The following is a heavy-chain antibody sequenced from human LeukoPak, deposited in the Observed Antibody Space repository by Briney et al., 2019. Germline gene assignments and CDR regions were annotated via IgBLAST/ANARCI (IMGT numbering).Heavy chain of an antibody. J-gene: IGHJ4*02. CDR2: ISSSSSYI. V-gene: IGHV3-21*01. CDR3: ARGIGYCSSTSCYTDY. Sequence: GGSLRLSFAASGFTVSSNYMNWVRQAPGKGLEWVSSISSSSSYIYYADSVKGRFTISRDNAKNSLYLQMNSLRAEDTAVYYCARGIGYCSSTSCYTDYWGQGTLVTVSS. CDR1: GFTVSSNY. D-gene: IGHD2-2*02.